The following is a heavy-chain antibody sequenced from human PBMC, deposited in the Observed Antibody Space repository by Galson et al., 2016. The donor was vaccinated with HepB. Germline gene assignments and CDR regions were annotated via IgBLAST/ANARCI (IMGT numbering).Heavy chain of an antibody. D-gene: IGHD3-22*01. J-gene: IGHJ6*02. CDR3: ARGGYYVSSGRRDYHYSGLGV. CDR1: GYSFSSYG. Sequence: SVKVSCKASGYSFSSYGITWVRQAPGQGLEWLGWISTYNDYTYYAQRLQGRVSMTTDTSTRTAYMELRSLRSDDTAVYYCARGGYYVSSGRRDYHYSGLGVWGQGTTVTVSS. V-gene: IGHV1-18*01. CDR2: ISTYNDYT.